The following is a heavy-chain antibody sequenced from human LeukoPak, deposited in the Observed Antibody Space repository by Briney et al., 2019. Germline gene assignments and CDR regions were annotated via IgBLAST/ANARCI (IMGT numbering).Heavy chain of an antibody. Sequence: SETLSLTCTVSGGSISSSSYYWGWIRQPPGKGLEWIGSIYYSGSTYYNPSLKSRVTISVDTSKNQFSLKLSSVTAADTAVYYCARPSSGYYSHFDYWGQGTLVTVSS. CDR3: ARPSSGYYSHFDY. V-gene: IGHV4-39*01. D-gene: IGHD3-22*01. CDR2: IYYSGST. CDR1: GGSISSSSYY. J-gene: IGHJ4*02.